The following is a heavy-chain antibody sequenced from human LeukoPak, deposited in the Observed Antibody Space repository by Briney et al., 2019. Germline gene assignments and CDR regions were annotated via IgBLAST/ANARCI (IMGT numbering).Heavy chain of an antibody. CDR1: GFTFSSYG. Sequence: PGRSLRLSCAASGFTFSSYGMHWVRQAPGKGLEWVAVISYDGSNKYYADSVKGRSTISRDNSKNTLYLQMNSLRAEDTAVYYCAKVFSIGMVRRVTNYFDYWGQGTLVTVSS. D-gene: IGHD3-10*01. CDR2: ISYDGSNK. V-gene: IGHV3-30*18. J-gene: IGHJ4*02. CDR3: AKVFSIGMVRRVTNYFDY.